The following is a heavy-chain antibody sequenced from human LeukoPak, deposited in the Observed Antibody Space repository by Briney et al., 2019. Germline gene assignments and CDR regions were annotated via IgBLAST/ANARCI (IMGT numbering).Heavy chain of an antibody. D-gene: IGHD6-6*01. J-gene: IGHJ4*02. CDR3: AKDRYRIEARSFDY. CDR1: GFTFSNYA. Sequence: PGGSLRLSCAASGFTFSNYAMSWVRQAPGKGLEWVSTISGSGGSTYYADSVKGRFTISRDKSKNTLYLQTNSLRAEDTAVYYCAKDRYRIEARSFDYWGQGTLVTVSS. V-gene: IGHV3-23*01. CDR2: ISGSGGST.